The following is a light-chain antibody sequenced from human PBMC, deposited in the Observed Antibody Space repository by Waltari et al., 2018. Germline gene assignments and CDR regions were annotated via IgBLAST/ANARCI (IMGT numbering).Light chain of an antibody. CDR2: DVN. Sequence: QSALTQPASMSGSPGQSITVSCPGATSDIGSHNIVSWYQQHPGKAPKPILYDVNRRPSGVSDRFSGSKSGITASLTISGLQAEDEADYYCCSYAGSTTWVFGGGTKLTVL. J-gene: IGLJ3*02. CDR3: CSYAGSTTWV. V-gene: IGLV2-23*02. CDR1: TSDIGSHNI.